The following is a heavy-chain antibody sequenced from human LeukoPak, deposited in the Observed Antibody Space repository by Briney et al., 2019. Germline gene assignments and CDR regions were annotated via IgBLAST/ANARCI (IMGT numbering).Heavy chain of an antibody. CDR1: GFTFSSYG. D-gene: IGHD2-2*01. Sequence: GGSLRLSCAASGFTFSSYGMSWVRQAPGKGLEWVSAISGSGGSTYYADSVKGRFTISRDNSKNTLYLQMNSLRAEDTAVYYCARYCSSTSCYSGGDHFDYWGQGTLVTVSS. CDR3: ARYCSSTSCYSGGDHFDY. J-gene: IGHJ4*02. V-gene: IGHV3-23*01. CDR2: ISGSGGST.